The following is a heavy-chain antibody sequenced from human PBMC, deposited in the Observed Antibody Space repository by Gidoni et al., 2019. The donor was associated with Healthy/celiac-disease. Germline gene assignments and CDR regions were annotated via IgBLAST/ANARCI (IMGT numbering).Heavy chain of an antibody. CDR1: GFTFSSYA. J-gene: IGHJ4*02. V-gene: IGHV3-23*01. D-gene: IGHD6-19*01. CDR3: AKLIAVAGIEADY. Sequence: EVQLLESGGGLVQPGGSLRLSCAASGFTFSSYAMSWVRQAPGKGLEWVSAISGSGGSTYYPDSGKGRFTISRDNSQNTLYLQMNSLRGEDTAGYYCAKLIAVAGIEADYWGQGTLVTVSS. CDR2: ISGSGGST.